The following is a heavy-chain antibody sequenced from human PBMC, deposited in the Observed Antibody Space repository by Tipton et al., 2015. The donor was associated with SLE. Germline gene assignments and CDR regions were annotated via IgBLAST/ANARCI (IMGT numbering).Heavy chain of an antibody. V-gene: IGHV1-18*01. J-gene: IGHJ6*02. CDR2: ISTYNGKT. CDR3: TMTPGEGVEMPTIPLVNSGMDV. Sequence: QLVQSGPEVKKPGASVKVSCKASGYTFTSYGFSWVRQAPGQGLEWMGWISTYNGKTYYTQKLQGRVTMTTDTSTSTAFMELRSLRSEDTAVYYCTMTPGEGVEMPTIPLVNSGMDVWGPGTTVTVSS. D-gene: IGHD5-24*01. CDR1: GYTFTSYG.